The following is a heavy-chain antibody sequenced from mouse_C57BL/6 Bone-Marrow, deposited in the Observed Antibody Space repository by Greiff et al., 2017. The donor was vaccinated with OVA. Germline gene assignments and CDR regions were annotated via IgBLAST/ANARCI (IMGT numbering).Heavy chain of an antibody. CDR3: ARNITTVVARAMGY. CDR2: ILPGSGST. Sequence: VQLQQSGAELMKPGASVKLSCKATGYTFTGYWIEWVKQRPGHGLEWIGEILPGSGSTNYNEKFKGKATFTADTSSNTAYMQLSSLTTENSAIYDGARNITTVVARAMGYWGQGTTVTVAS. CDR1: GYTFTGYW. J-gene: IGHJ4*01. V-gene: IGHV1-9*01. D-gene: IGHD1-1*01.